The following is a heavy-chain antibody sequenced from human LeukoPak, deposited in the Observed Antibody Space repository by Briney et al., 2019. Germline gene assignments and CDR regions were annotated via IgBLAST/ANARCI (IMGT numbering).Heavy chain of an antibody. Sequence: GGSLRLSCAVSGFTFSTYTMNWVRQPPGKGLEWVSSISSDSTYIHHADSLTGRFTISRDNAKNSLFLHMNSLRAEDTAMYFCARDIVGYSYGVDFWGLGTLVTVSS. CDR2: ISSDSTYI. D-gene: IGHD5-18*01. CDR3: ARDIVGYSYGVDF. V-gene: IGHV3-21*01. CDR1: GFTFSTYT. J-gene: IGHJ4*02.